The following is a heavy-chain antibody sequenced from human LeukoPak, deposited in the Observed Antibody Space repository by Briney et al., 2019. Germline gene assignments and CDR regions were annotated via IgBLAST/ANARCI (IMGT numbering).Heavy chain of an antibody. D-gene: IGHD1-26*01. CDR2: IYYSGST. J-gene: IGHJ3*02. Sequence: PSETLSLTCTVSGGSISSGGYYWSWIRQHPGKGLEWTGYIYYSGSTYYNPSLKSRVTISVDTSKNQFSLKLSSVTAADTAVYYCARVGATVSIDIWGQGTMVTVSS. CDR1: GGSISSGGYY. CDR3: ARVGATVSIDI. V-gene: IGHV4-31*03.